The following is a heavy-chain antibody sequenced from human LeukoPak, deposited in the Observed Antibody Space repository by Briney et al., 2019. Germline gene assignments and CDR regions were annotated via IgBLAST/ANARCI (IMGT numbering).Heavy chain of an antibody. CDR2: IYSGGST. Sequence: GGSLRLSCAASGFTVSSNYMSWVRQAPGKGLEWVSVIYSGGSTYYADSVKGRFTISRDNSKNTLYLQMNSLRAEDTAVYYCARGRDGYNMGYGAFDIWGQGTMVTVSS. V-gene: IGHV3-66*01. CDR3: ARGRDGYNMGYGAFDI. D-gene: IGHD5-24*01. J-gene: IGHJ3*02. CDR1: GFTVSSNY.